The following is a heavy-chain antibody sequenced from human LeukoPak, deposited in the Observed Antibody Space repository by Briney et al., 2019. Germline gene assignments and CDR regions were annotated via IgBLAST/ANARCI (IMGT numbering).Heavy chain of an antibody. CDR3: ARPSACGVVSDY. D-gene: IGHD3-3*01. V-gene: IGHV4-59*08. Sequence: SETLSLTCTVSGGSISNYYWTWIRQPPGKGLEWIGNIFYSGSTNYNPSLKSRVTILVDTSKNQFSLKLSSVTAADTAVYYCARPSACGVVSDYWGQVTLVTVSS. CDR1: GGSISNYY. CDR2: IFYSGST. J-gene: IGHJ4*02.